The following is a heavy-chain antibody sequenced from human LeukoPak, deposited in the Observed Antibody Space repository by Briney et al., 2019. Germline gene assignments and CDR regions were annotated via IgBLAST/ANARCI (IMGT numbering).Heavy chain of an antibody. V-gene: IGHV4-38-2*02. CDR3: AKIPIAVPGRLVDC. CDR1: GYSISTGYY. J-gene: IGHJ4*02. CDR2: FYHGGST. Sequence: SETLSLTCTVSGYSISTGYYWDWIRQPPGKGLEWIGTFYHGGSTYYNPSPKSRVTISVDTSKNQFSLKLSSVTAADTAVYYCAKIPIAVPGRLVDCWGQGTLVTVSS. D-gene: IGHD6-19*01.